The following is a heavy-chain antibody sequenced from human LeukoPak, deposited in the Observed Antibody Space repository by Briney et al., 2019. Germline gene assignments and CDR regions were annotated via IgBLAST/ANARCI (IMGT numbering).Heavy chain of an antibody. CDR3: AKAPKGSCSGAFCYSFDY. V-gene: IGHV3-23*01. CDR1: GFMFSRYA. Sequence: GGSLRLSCVASGFMFSRYAMSWVRQAPGKGPEWVSAISGSDPGTYYADSVKGRFTISRDNSKNTLYLQMNSLRAEDTAVYYCAKAPKGSCSGAFCYSFDYWAQGALAAVSS. D-gene: IGHD2-15*01. J-gene: IGHJ4*02. CDR2: ISGSDPGT.